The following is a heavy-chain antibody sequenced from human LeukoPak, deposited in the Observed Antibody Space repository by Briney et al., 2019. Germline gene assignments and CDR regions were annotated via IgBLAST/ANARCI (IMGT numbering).Heavy chain of an antibody. CDR1: GFTFSSYG. D-gene: IGHD3-22*01. CDR3: ARGEYYSDTSSYFDY. Sequence: GGSLRLSCAASGFTFSSYGMNWVRQAPGKGLERVAVISYDGSNKYYADSVKGRFTISRDNSKNTLFVQMSSLRAEDTAVYYCARGEYYSDTSSYFDYWGQGTLVTVSS. CDR2: ISYDGSNK. J-gene: IGHJ4*02. V-gene: IGHV3-30*03.